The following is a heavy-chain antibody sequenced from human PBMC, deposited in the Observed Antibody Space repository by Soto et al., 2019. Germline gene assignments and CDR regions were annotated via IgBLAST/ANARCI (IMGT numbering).Heavy chain of an antibody. V-gene: IGHV4-34*01. Sequence: SETLFLTSAFNGGSFCGNYWSWIRQPPGKGLEWIGEINHSGSTNYNPSLKSRVTISVDTSKNQFSLKLSSVTAADTAVYYCARAGGGSYYDYYYGMDVWGQGTTVT. CDR2: INHSGST. J-gene: IGHJ6*02. CDR3: ARAGGGSYYDYYYGMDV. CDR1: GGSFCGNY. D-gene: IGHD1-26*01.